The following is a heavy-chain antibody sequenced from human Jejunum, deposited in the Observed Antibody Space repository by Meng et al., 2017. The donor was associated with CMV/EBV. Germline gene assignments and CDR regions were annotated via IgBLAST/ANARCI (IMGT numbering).Heavy chain of an antibody. CDR3: AGAPWGPSDF. CDR2: INGDESST. V-gene: IGHV3-74*01. D-gene: IGHD7-27*01. Sequence: GQLVESWGGLVPTGGSLRLSCESSGFTFSTYWMHWVRQAPGKGLVWISHINGDESSTRYADSVKGRFTISRDNAKNTLYLQMSSLRVEDTGLYYCAGAPWGPSDFWGQGTLVTVSS. J-gene: IGHJ4*02. CDR1: GFTFSTYW.